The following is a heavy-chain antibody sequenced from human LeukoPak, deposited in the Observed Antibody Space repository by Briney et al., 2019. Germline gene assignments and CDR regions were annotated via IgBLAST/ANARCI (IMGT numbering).Heavy chain of an antibody. CDR3: AKDRYSYGHPGIWFDP. J-gene: IGHJ5*02. CDR1: GFTFSSYA. Sequence: GTSLRLSCAASGFTFSSYAMSWVRQAPGKGLGWVSAISGSGGSTYYADSVKGRFTISRDNSKNTLYLQMNSLRAEDTAVYYCAKDRYSYGHPGIWFDPWGQGTLVTVSS. V-gene: IGHV3-23*01. D-gene: IGHD5-18*01. CDR2: ISGSGGST.